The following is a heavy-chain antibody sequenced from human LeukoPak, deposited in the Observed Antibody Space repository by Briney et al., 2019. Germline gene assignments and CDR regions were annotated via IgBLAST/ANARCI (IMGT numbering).Heavy chain of an antibody. Sequence: ASVKVSCKASGGTFSSDAISWVRQAPGRGLEWMGRIIPILGIANYAQKFQGRVTITADKSTSTAYMELSSLRSEDTAVYYCARHPEVEMATITFTDYWGQGTLVTVSS. J-gene: IGHJ4*02. V-gene: IGHV1-69*04. CDR1: GGTFSSDA. CDR2: IIPILGIA. CDR3: ARHPEVEMATITFTDY. D-gene: IGHD5-24*01.